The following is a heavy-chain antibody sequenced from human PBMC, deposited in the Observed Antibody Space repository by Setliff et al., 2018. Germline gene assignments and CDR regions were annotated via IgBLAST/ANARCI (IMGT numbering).Heavy chain of an antibody. CDR1: GYIFTTYG. Sequence: ASVKVSCKASGYIFTTYGFNWVRQAPGQGLEWMGMISTYTGKTTYAQKFQGRVTMTTDTSTGTAYMVLSGLTSADTAIYYCIVNMVRPVTGLDSWGPGTLVTVSS. V-gene: IGHV1-18*01. CDR3: IVNMVRPVTGLDS. D-gene: IGHD2-15*01. CDR2: ISTYTGKT. J-gene: IGHJ4*02.